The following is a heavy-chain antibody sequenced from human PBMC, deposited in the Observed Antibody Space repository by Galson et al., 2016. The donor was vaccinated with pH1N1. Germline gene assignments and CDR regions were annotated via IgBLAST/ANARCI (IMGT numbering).Heavy chain of an antibody. Sequence: SVKVSCKAAGYSVTRYYMHWVRQAPGQGLEWIGIIDPSDGTTTYSEKFQGRISLTRDTSTNSVYMELTTLRPDDSATYFCARRYFLDYWGQGTLVTVSS. CDR3: ARRYFLDY. CDR2: IDPSDGTT. V-gene: IGHV1-46*01. CDR1: GYSVTRYY. J-gene: IGHJ4*02.